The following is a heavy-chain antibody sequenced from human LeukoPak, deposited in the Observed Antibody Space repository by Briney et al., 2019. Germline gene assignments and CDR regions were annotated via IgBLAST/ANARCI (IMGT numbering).Heavy chain of an antibody. CDR3: ARETLAFYYVSGIYHPYGAFHI. Sequence: SETLSLTCSVSGASISSDDAYWSWIRQPPGKGLEWIVYIYYTGSTYYNPSLKSRITISLATSNNHFSLELGSVTVADTAVYYCARETLAFYYVSGIYHPYGAFHIWGQGTMVTVSS. J-gene: IGHJ3*02. D-gene: IGHD3-10*01. V-gene: IGHV4-30-4*01. CDR1: GASISSDDAY. CDR2: IYYTGST.